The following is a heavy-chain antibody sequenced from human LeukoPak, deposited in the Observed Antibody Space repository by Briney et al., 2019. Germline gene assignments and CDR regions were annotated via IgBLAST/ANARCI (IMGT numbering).Heavy chain of an antibody. V-gene: IGHV3-30*04. CDR3: ARGDYYGSGSYWYYFDY. D-gene: IGHD3-10*01. J-gene: IGHJ4*02. CDR2: ISYDRRLK. Sequence: GRSLRLSCAAPGFTFSTYTMHWVRQAPGKGREGVAVISYDRRLKYYADSVKGRFTISRDNSKNPVFLQMNSLGAEDTDVYYCARGDYYGSGSYWYYFDYWGQGTLVTVSS. CDR1: GFTFSTYT.